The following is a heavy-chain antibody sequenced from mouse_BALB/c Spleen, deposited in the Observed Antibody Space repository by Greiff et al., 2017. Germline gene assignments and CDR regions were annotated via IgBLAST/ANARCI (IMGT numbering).Heavy chain of an antibody. CDR1: GFSLTGYG. Sequence: VKLMESGPGLVAPSQSLSITCTVSGFSLTGYGVNWVRQPPGKGLEWLGMIWGDGSTDYNSALKSRLSISKDNSKSQVFLKMNSLQTDDTARYYCARDFPHYGNCVGAMDYWGQGTSVTVSA. CDR3: ARDFPHYGNCVGAMDY. J-gene: IGHJ4*01. D-gene: IGHD2-1*01. V-gene: IGHV2-6-7*01. CDR2: IWGDGST.